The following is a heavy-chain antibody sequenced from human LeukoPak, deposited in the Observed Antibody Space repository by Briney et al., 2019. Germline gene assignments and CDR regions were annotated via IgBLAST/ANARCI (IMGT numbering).Heavy chain of an antibody. CDR3: ARGFDSKSTYFDY. J-gene: IGHJ4*02. CDR1: GGSISNYY. D-gene: IGHD5-12*01. CDR2: IYYSGTT. V-gene: IGHV4-59*01. Sequence: PSETLSLTCTVSGGSISNYYWNWLRQPPGKGLEWIGYIYYSGTTNYNPSLKSRATMSLDTSKNQFSLRVTSVTAADTTVYYCARGFDSKSTYFDYWGQGTLVTVSS.